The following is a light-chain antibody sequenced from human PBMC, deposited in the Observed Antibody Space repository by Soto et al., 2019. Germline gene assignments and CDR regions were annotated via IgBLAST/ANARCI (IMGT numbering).Light chain of an antibody. CDR2: GAS. CDR3: QQYGSSPYT. CDR1: QSVSSSY. V-gene: IGKV3-20*01. J-gene: IGKJ2*01. Sequence: EIVLTQSPGTLSLSPGERATLSCRASQSVSSSYLAWYQQKPGQAPRLLIYGASSRATGIPDRVSGSWSGTDFPLTISRPEPEDFAVYYGQQYGSSPYTFGQGTKLEIK.